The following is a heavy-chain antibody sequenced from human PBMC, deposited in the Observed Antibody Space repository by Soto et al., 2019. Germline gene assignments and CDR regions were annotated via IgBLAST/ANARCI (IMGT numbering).Heavy chain of an antibody. CDR3: ARLGLAGTKPNHVYYGMDV. CDR1: GGSISSSSYY. V-gene: IGHV4-39*01. Sequence: PSDTLSLTCTVSGGSISSSSYYLGWIRQPPGKGLEWIGSIYYSGCTYYNPSLKSRVTISVETSKSQFSLKLSSVTAADTAVYYCARLGLAGTKPNHVYYGMDVWGQGTTVTVSS. CDR2: IYYSGCT. D-gene: IGHD3-10*01. J-gene: IGHJ6*02.